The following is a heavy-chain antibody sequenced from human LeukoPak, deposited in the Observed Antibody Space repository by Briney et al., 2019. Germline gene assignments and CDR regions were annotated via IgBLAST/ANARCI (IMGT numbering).Heavy chain of an antibody. CDR1: GFTFRTYA. Sequence: GGSLRLSCAASGFTFRTYALHWVRQAPGKGLEYVSAISTNGDSTYYADSVKGRFTISRDNSKNTLFLQMGSLRADDMAVYYCARVGGTTLGFYWGQGTLVTVSS. J-gene: IGHJ4*02. D-gene: IGHD2/OR15-2a*01. CDR3: ARVGGTTLGFY. V-gene: IGHV3-64*02. CDR2: ISTNGDST.